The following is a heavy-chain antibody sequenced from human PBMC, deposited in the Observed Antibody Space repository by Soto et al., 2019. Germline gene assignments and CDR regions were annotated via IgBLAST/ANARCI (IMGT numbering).Heavy chain of an antibody. J-gene: IGHJ4*02. Sequence: GGSLRLSCAASEFTFSNYAMSWVRQAPGKGLEWVSAISGSGGSTYYADSVKGRFTVSRDNSKNTLYLQVNSLRAEDTAVYYCARDKRDLRFLEWSYYFDYWGQGTLVTVSS. CDR2: ISGSGGST. CDR3: ARDKRDLRFLEWSYYFDY. D-gene: IGHD3-3*01. V-gene: IGHV3-23*01. CDR1: EFTFSNYA.